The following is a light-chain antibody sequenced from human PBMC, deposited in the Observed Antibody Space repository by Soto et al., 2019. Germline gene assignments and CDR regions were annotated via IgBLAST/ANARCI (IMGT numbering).Light chain of an antibody. CDR2: DVN. J-gene: IGLJ2*01. CDR1: RSDIGAYNF. V-gene: IGLV2-14*03. CDR3: TSWTTSTTMI. Sequence: QSALTQPASVSGSPGQSITISCTGTRSDIGAYNFVSWYQQHSGEVPKLMLYDVNVRPSGVFNRFSGSKSGNTASLTISGLQAEDEADYYCTSWTTSTTMIFGGGTKVTVL.